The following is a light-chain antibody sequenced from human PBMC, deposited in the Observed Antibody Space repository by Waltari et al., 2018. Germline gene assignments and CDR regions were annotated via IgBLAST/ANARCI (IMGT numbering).Light chain of an antibody. V-gene: IGKV1-5*03. CDR2: RGS. J-gene: IGKJ2*01. CDR3: QQYTTYPYT. Sequence: DIQLTQSPSTLSASVGDRVTITCRASQSFSRWLAWYQQKPGKAPKLSIQRGSILESGVPSRFSGSGSGTEFTLTISSLQPEDFATYSCQQYTTYPYTFGQGTKLEVK. CDR1: QSFSRW.